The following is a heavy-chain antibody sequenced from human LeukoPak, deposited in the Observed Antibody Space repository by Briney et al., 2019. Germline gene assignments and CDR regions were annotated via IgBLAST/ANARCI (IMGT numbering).Heavy chain of an antibody. CDR2: ISSGSSYI. CDR1: GFTFSTYG. J-gene: IGHJ4*02. V-gene: IGHV3-21*01. Sequence: GGSLRLSCAASGFTFSTYGINWVRQAPGKGLEWVSSISSGSSYIYYADSVKGRFTISRDKAKNSLYLQMNSLRADDTAVYYCARVYGDYGRGHFDYWGQGTLVTVSS. CDR3: ARVYGDYGRGHFDY. D-gene: IGHD4-17*01.